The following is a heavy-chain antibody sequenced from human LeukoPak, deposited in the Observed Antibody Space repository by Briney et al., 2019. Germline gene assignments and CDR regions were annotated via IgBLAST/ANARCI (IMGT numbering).Heavy chain of an antibody. CDR3: ARVGYYDSSGYGGAFDI. Sequence: GGSLRLSCAASGFTFSSHAMHWVRQAPGKGLEWVAVISYDGSNKYYADSVKGRFTISRDNSKNTLYLQMNSLRAEDTAVYYCARVGYYDSSGYGGAFDIWGQGTMVTVSS. D-gene: IGHD3-22*01. CDR1: GFTFSSHA. CDR2: ISYDGSNK. V-gene: IGHV3-30-3*01. J-gene: IGHJ3*02.